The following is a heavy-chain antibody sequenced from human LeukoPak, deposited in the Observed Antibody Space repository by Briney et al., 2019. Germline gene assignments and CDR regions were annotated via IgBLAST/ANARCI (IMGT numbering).Heavy chain of an antibody. CDR2: IQPDGSEK. Sequence: GGSLRLSCAASGFTFSSYWMGWVRQAPGKGLEWVANIQPDGSEKYYVASVKGRFTISRDNAKNSLYLQMSSLRADDTAVYYCATIEMVTFSYWGQGTLVTVSS. J-gene: IGHJ4*02. CDR1: GFTFSSYW. CDR3: ATIEMVTFSY. D-gene: IGHD5-24*01. V-gene: IGHV3-7*01.